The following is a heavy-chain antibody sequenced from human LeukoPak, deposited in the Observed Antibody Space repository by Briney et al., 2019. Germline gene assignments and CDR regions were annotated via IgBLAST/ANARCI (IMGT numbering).Heavy chain of an antibody. CDR3: ARGWEFESLIDP. CDR1: GYTFTGYY. J-gene: IGHJ5*02. CDR2: INPNSGGT. D-gene: IGHD1-26*01. Sequence: GASVMVSCKASGYTFTGYYMHWVRQAPGQGLEWMGWINPNSGGTNYAQKFQGRVTMTRDASISTAYMELSRLRSDDTAVYYCARGWEFESLIDPWGQGTLVTVSS. V-gene: IGHV1-2*02.